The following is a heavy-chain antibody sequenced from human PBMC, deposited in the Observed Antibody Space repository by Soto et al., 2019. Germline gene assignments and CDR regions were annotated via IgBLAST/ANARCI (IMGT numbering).Heavy chain of an antibody. D-gene: IGHD3-3*01. Sequence: QITLKESGPTLVRPTQTLTLTCSFSGFSLKTIGVSVGWIRQPPGKALEWLALTYWDDDQRYSPSLKTRLTVTKDTSKNQVVLAMTNMDPVDTGTYYCARSTSENFWRGPFDYWGPGIVVTVSS. CDR3: ARSTSENFWRGPFDY. J-gene: IGHJ4*02. CDR1: GFSLKTIGVS. CDR2: TYWDDDQ. V-gene: IGHV2-5*02.